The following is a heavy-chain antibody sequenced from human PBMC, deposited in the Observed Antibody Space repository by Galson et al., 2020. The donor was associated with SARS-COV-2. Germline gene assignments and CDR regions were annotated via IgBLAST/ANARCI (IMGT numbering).Heavy chain of an antibody. V-gene: IGHV1-69*10. J-gene: IGHJ6*02. CDR3: AREFGHKVKHYYYYAMDV. Sequence: SVKVSCKASEVSFSSYTFSWVRQAPGQGLEWIGGISPILGETNYAQKFNGRVTITADTSTSTVYMELSSLRYEDTALYYCAREFGHKVKHYYYYAMDVWGQGTTVTVSS. D-gene: IGHD3-10*01. CDR2: ISPILGET. CDR1: EVSFSSYT.